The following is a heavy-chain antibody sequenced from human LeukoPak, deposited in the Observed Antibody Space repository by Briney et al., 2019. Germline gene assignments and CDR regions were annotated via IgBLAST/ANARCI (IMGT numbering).Heavy chain of an antibody. V-gene: IGHV4-59*01. CDR1: GGSISSYY. Sequence: PSETLSLTCTVSGGSISSYYWSWIRQPPGKGLEWIGYIYYSGSTNYNPPLKSRVTISVDTSKNQFSLKLSSVTAADTAVYYCARENGSGFDYWGQGTLVTVSS. D-gene: IGHD3-10*01. J-gene: IGHJ4*02. CDR2: IYYSGST. CDR3: ARENGSGFDY.